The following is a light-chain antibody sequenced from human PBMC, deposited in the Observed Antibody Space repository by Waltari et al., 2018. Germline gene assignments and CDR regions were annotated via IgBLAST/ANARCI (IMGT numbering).Light chain of an antibody. V-gene: IGKV1-12*01. CDR2: DAS. CDR1: QHISSW. CDR3: QQGQYFPWT. Sequence: DIQMTQSPSSVSASVGDRVTITCRASQHISSWLAWYQQRPGKAPKLLIHDASRLQSGVPSRFSGSGYATEFSLTITSLQPEDCATYYCQQGQYFPWTFGQGTKLEIK. J-gene: IGKJ2*01.